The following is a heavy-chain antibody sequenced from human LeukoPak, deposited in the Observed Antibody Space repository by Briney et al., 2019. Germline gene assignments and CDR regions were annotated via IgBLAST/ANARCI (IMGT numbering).Heavy chain of an antibody. CDR1: GFTFSNYW. Sequence: GGSLRLSCAGSGFTFSNYWMYWVRHAPGKGLVWVSHVDAHGGSRTYADSVKGRFTISRDNDKKTMYLQMSGLRAEDTAVYYCVRGPSFYYYYYDMDVWGQGTTVTVSS. CDR3: VRGPSFYYYYYDMDV. CDR2: VDAHGGSR. J-gene: IGHJ6*02. V-gene: IGHV3-74*01.